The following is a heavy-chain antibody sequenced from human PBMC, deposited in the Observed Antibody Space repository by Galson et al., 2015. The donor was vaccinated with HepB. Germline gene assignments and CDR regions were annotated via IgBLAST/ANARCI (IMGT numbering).Heavy chain of an antibody. CDR1: GFTFSSYG. Sequence: SLRLSCAASGFTFSSYGMHWVRQAPGKGLEWVAVISYDGINKYYADSVKGRCIISRDNSKNTLYLQMSSLRAEDTAVYYCAKDARWLQWYYFDYWGQGTLVTVSS. D-gene: IGHD5-24*01. J-gene: IGHJ4*02. V-gene: IGHV3-30*18. CDR2: ISYDGINK. CDR3: AKDARWLQWYYFDY.